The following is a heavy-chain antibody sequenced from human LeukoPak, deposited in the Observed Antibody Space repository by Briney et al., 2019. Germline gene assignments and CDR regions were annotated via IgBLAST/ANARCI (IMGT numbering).Heavy chain of an antibody. D-gene: IGHD3-10*01. CDR3: TRGGEEPFDY. J-gene: IGHJ4*02. Sequence: GGSLRLSCAGSGFTFTRFWMHWVRQAPGKGLVWVSRINVEGTTTTYADSVEGRFSISRDENTLYLQMNHRRVDDTAVYYCTRGGEEPFDYWGQGTLVTVSS. V-gene: IGHV3-74*01. CDR1: GFTFTRFW. CDR2: INVEGTTT.